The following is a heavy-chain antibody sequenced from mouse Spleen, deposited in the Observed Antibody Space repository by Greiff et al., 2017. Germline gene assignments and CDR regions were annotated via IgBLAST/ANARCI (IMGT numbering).Heavy chain of an antibody. V-gene: IGHV1-85*01. D-gene: IGHD1-2*01. CDR2: IYPRDGST. CDR3: AREALHYYGHYYAMDY. Sequence: QVQLKESGPELVKPGASVKLSCKASGYTFTSYDINWVKQRPGQGLEWIGWIYPRDGSTKYNEKFKGKATLTVDTSSSTAYMELHSLTSEDSAVYFCAREALHYYGHYYAMDYWGQGTSVTVSS. CDR1: GYTFTSYD. J-gene: IGHJ4*01.